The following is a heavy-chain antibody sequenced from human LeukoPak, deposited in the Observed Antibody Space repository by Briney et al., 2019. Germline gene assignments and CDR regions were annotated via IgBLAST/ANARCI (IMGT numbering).Heavy chain of an antibody. D-gene: IGHD3-3*01. J-gene: IGHJ4*02. Sequence: SETLSLTCTVSGGSISSSSYYWGWIRQPPGKGLERIGSIYYSGSTYYNPSLKSRVTISVDTSKNQFSLKLSSVTAADTAVYYCLNGVYDFLSGYYLDYYFDYWGLGTLVTVSS. CDR3: LNGVYDFLSGYYLDYYFDY. V-gene: IGHV4-39*01. CDR1: GGSISSSSYY. CDR2: IYYSGST.